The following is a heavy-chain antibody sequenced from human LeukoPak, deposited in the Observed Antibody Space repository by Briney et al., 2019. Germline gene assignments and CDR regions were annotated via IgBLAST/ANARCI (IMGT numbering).Heavy chain of an antibody. CDR3: ARVRDAFDI. Sequence: AGSLRLSCAASGFTLSIYAMSWIRQPPGKGLEWIGYIYYSGSTNYNPSLKSRVTISVDTSKNQFSLKLSSVTAADTAVYYCARVRDAFDIWGQGTMVTVSS. V-gene: IGHV4-59*01. J-gene: IGHJ3*02. CDR2: IYYSGST. CDR1: GFTLSIYA.